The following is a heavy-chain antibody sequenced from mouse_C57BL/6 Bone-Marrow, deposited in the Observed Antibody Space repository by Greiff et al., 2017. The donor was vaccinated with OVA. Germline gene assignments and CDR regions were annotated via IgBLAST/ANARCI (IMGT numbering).Heavy chain of an antibody. V-gene: IGHV1-87*01. CDR1: YTFSRRVH. J-gene: IGHJ4*01. CDR2: GQGLEWIG. CDR3: SEDSAVDYGAYDYYGSRDYAMDY. Sequence: QVQLKESGPELARPWASVKISCQAFYTFSRRVHFAIRDTNYWMQWVKQRPGQGLEWIGAIYPGNGDTSYNQKFKGKATLTADKSSSTAYMQLSSLTSEDSAVDYGAYDYYGSRDYAMDYWGQGTSVTVSS. D-gene: IGHD1-1*01.